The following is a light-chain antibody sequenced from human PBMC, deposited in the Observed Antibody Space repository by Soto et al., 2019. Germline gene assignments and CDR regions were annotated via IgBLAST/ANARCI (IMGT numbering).Light chain of an antibody. Sequence: QSVLTQPASVSGSPGQSITISCTGTSSDVGGYNYVSWYQQHPGKAPKLMIYDVSNRPSGVSNRFSGFKSGNTASLTISGLQAEDEADYYCSSYTSSSTPVFGGGTKVTVL. CDR2: DVS. CDR1: SSDVGGYNY. CDR3: SSYTSSSTPV. J-gene: IGLJ2*01. V-gene: IGLV2-14*01.